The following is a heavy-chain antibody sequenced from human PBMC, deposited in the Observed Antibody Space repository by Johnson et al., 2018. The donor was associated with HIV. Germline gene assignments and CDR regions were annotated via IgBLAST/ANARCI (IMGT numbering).Heavy chain of an antibody. J-gene: IGHJ3*02. D-gene: IGHD5-18*01. CDR1: GFPVTSNF. CDR2: VYRTFGT. CDR3: ARGVRNSYGYLLGTFDI. V-gene: IGHV3-66*02. Sequence: VQLVESGGDLVQPGGSLRLSCTASGFPVTSNFMTWVRQPPGKGLDWVSAVYRTFGTYYADSVRGRFTISTDNSKNTLYLQMNSLRREDTAVYYCARGVRNSYGYLLGTFDIWGQGTMVTVSS.